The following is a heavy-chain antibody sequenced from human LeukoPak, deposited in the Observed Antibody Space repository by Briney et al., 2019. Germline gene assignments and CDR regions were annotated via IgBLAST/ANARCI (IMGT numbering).Heavy chain of an antibody. J-gene: IGHJ4*02. Sequence: SVKVSCKASGGTFSSYAISWVRQAPGQGLEWMGGTIPIFGTANYAQKFQGRVTITADESTSTAYMELSSLRSEDTAVYYCATLLDLYYFDYWGQGTLVTVSS. V-gene: IGHV1-69*13. CDR2: TIPIFGTA. CDR1: GGTFSSYA. CDR3: ATLLDLYYFDY.